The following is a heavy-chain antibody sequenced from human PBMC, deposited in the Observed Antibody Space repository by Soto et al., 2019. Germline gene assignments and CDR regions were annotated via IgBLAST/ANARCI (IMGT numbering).Heavy chain of an antibody. J-gene: IGHJ5*02. CDR3: ARAGGLLWFGEFSNWFDP. D-gene: IGHD3-10*01. Sequence: SETLSLTCAVYGGSFSGYYWSWIRQPPGKGLEWIGEINHSGSTNYNPSLKSRVTISVDTSKNQFSLKLSSVTAADTAVYYCARAGGLLWFGEFSNWFDPWGQGTLVTVSS. CDR2: INHSGST. V-gene: IGHV4-34*01. CDR1: GGSFSGYY.